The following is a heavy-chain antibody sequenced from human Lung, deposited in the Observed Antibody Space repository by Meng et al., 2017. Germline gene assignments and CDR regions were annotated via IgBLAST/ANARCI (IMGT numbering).Heavy chain of an antibody. V-gene: IGHV4-4*02. J-gene: IGHJ4*02. D-gene: IGHD2-21*01. CDR2: IYHSGST. CDR3: TKNDFYCLGY. CDR1: GGSSSSDNW. Sequence: GQLQESGPGLVKPSGTLSLTCAVSGGSSSSDNWWSWVRQPPGKGLEWIGEIYHSGSTNYNPSLKSRITISVDKPKNQFSLTLSSVTAADTAVYYCTKNDFYCLGYWGQGTLVTVSS.